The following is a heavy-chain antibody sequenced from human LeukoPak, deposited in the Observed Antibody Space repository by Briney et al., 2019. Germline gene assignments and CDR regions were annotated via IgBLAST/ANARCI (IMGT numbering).Heavy chain of an antibody. V-gene: IGHV3-66*01. D-gene: IGHD3-9*01. CDR3: AKSGVLRYFGNS. CDR2: VYICGST. CDR1: GFTVSSNY. Sequence: GGSLRLSCAASGFTVSSNYMSWVRQAPGKGLAWVAVVYICGSTYYAVSVKGRFNISRDISKNTVYLQMNSLRAEDTAVYYCAKSGVLRYFGNSWGQGTLVTVSS. J-gene: IGHJ4*02.